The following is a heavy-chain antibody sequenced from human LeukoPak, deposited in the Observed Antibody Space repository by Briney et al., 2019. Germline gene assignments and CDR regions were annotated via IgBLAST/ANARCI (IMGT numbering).Heavy chain of an antibody. CDR1: GYTFTGYY. D-gene: IGHD4-23*01. V-gene: IGHV1-2*02. CDR2: INPNSGGT. J-gene: IGHJ4*02. CDR3: ARDGKGLMTFDY. Sequence: ASVKVSCKASGYTFTGYYMHWVRQAPGQGLEWMGWINPNSGGTNYAQKFQGRVTVTRDTSISTAYMELSRLRSDDMAVYYCARDGKGLMTFDYWGQGTLVTVSS.